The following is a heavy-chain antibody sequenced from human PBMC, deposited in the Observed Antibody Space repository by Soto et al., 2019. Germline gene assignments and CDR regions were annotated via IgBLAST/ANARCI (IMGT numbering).Heavy chain of an antibody. CDR2: IWYDGSNK. Sequence: QVQLVESGGGVVQPGRSLRLSCAASGFTFSSYGMHWVRQAPGKGLEWVAVIWYDGSNKYYADSVKGRFTISRDNSKNTRYLQMNSLRAEDTAVYYSARESPGYGMDVWGQGTTVTVSS. J-gene: IGHJ6*02. CDR1: GFTFSSYG. CDR3: ARESPGYGMDV. V-gene: IGHV3-33*01.